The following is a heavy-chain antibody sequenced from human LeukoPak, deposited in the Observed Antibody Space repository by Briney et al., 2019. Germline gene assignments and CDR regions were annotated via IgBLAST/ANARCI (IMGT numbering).Heavy chain of an antibody. CDR3: VRHEGYSYGYGLGY. Sequence: SETLSLTCTVSGGSISSYYWSWIRQPPGKGLEWIGYIYYSGSTNYNPSLKSRVTISVNTSKNQFSLKLSSVTAADTAVYYCVRHEGYSYGYGLGYWGQGTLVTVSS. D-gene: IGHD5-18*01. V-gene: IGHV4-59*08. CDR2: IYYSGST. J-gene: IGHJ4*02. CDR1: GGSISSYY.